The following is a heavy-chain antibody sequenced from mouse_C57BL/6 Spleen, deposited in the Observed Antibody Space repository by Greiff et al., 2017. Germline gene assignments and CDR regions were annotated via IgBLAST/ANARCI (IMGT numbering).Heavy chain of an antibody. Sequence: EVHLVESGPGLVKPSQSLSLTCSVTGYSITSGYYWTWIRQFPGNKLEWMGYISYDGSNNYNPSLKNRISITRDTSKNQFFLKLNSVTTEDTATYYCAREEMVTTSFAYWGQGTLVTVSA. V-gene: IGHV3-6*01. CDR3: AREEMVTTSFAY. D-gene: IGHD2-2*01. CDR2: ISYDGSN. CDR1: GYSITSGYY. J-gene: IGHJ3*01.